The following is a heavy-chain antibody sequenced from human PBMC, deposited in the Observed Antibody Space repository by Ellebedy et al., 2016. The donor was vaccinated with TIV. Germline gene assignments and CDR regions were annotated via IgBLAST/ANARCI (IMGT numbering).Heavy chain of an antibody. V-gene: IGHV3-7*01. J-gene: IGHJ3*02. D-gene: IGHD4-17*01. CDR1: GFSFSSYW. CDR3: ATDGSYGDYRTPTHAFQI. CDR2: INQDGSMK. Sequence: GGSLRLSCAASGFSFSSYWMSWVRQAPGKGLEWVANINQDGSMKYFVDSVKGRFTLSRDHAKNSLYLQMSSLRFEDTAVFYCATDGSYGDYRTPTHAFQIWGRGTMVTVSS.